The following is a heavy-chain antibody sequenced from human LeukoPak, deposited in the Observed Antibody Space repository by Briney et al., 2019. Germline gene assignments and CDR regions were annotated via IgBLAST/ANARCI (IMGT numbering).Heavy chain of an antibody. J-gene: IGHJ4*02. CDR3: ARPGYFYDSLDSPFGLDF. Sequence: GESLKISCKGSGYSFTAYWIGWVRQMPGKGLEWVGLIYPADSDTRYSPSFQGQVTISADKSISTAYLQWSSLKASDTAMYYCARPGYFYDSLDSPFGLDFWGQGTLVTVSS. V-gene: IGHV5-51*01. D-gene: IGHD3-22*01. CDR2: IYPADSDT. CDR1: GYSFTAYW.